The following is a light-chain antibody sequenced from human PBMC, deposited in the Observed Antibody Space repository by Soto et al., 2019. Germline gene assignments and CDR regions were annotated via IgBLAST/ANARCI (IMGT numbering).Light chain of an antibody. CDR3: SSFTTYNTRV. J-gene: IGLJ1*01. CDR1: NSEVGAYNF. CDR2: EVS. Sequence: QSVLTQPVSVSGSPGQSIGISCTGTNSEVGAYNFVSWYQQYPGKAPKLIIHEVSNRPSGISDRFSGSKSGNTASLTISGLQADDEADYYCSSFTTYNTRVFGTGTKVTVL. V-gene: IGLV2-14*01.